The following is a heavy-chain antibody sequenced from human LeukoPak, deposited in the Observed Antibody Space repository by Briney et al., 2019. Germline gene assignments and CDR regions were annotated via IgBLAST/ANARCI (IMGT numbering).Heavy chain of an antibody. CDR3: ATDRRYYDSSGYPPPYYWYFDL. V-gene: IGHV1-24*01. CDR1: GYTLTELS. CDR2: FDPEDGET. Sequence: ASVKVSCKVSGYTLTELSMHWVRQAPGKGLEWMGGFDPEDGETIYAQKFQGRVTMTEDTSTDTAYMELSSLRSEDTAVYYCATDRRYYDSSGYPPPYYWYFDLWGRGTLVTVSS. J-gene: IGHJ2*01. D-gene: IGHD3-22*01.